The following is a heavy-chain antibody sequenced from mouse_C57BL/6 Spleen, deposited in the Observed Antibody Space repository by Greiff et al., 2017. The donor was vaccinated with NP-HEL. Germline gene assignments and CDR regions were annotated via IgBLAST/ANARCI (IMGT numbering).Heavy chain of an antibody. V-gene: IGHV14-4*01. CDR2: IDPENGDT. Sequence: VQLQQSGAELVRPGASVKLSCTASGFNIKDDYMHWVKQRPEQGLEWIGWIDPENGDTEYASKFQGKATITADTSSNTAYLQLSSLTSEDTAVYYCTTGDYDGDYYARDYWGHGTSVTVSS. J-gene: IGHJ4*01. CDR1: GFNIKDDY. CDR3: TTGDYDGDYYARDY. D-gene: IGHD2-4*01.